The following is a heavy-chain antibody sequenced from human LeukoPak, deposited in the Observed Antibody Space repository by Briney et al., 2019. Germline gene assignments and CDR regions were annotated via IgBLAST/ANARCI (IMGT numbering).Heavy chain of an antibody. J-gene: IGHJ4*02. Sequence: ASVKVSCKASGYTFTSYDINWVRQATGQGLEWMGWMNPNSGHTGYAQKFQGRVTMTRNSTISTAYMELSSLRSDDTAVYYCARALRYFDWFPEDYWGQGTLVTVS. V-gene: IGHV1-8*01. CDR2: MNPNSGHT. D-gene: IGHD3-9*01. CDR3: ARALRYFDWFPEDY. CDR1: GYTFTSYD.